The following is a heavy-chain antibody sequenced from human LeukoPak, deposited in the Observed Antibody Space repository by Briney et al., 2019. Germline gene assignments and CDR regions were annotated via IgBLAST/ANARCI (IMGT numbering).Heavy chain of an antibody. CDR2: ISYGGHQK. CDR3: ARVFLERLTSGYFDN. CDR1: GFTFSDYA. D-gene: IGHD3-3*01. V-gene: IGHV3-30-3*01. J-gene: IGHJ4*02. Sequence: GRSLRLSCAASGFTFSDYAMHWVRQGPGKGLEWVAVISYGGHQKYYGDSVKGRFTISRDNPKNTLYLQMNSLRDDDTATYYCARVFLERLTSGYFDNWGQGTLVTVSP.